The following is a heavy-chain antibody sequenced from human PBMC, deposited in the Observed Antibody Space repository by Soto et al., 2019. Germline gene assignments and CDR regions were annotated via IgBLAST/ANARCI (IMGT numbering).Heavy chain of an antibody. CDR3: ACDVDYYDSIGYYWRYSDF. Sequence: PGKGLEWIGYIYYSGSTYYNPSLKSRVTISVDTSKNQFSLKLSSATAADTAVYYCACDVDYYDSIGYYWRYSDFWLQGTLV. V-gene: IGHV4-30-4*01. D-gene: IGHD3-22*01. CDR2: IYYSGST. J-gene: IGHJ4*02.